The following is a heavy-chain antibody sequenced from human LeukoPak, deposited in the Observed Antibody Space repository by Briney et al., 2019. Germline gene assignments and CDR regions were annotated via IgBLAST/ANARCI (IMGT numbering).Heavy chain of an antibody. V-gene: IGHV5-51*01. D-gene: IGHD2-2*01. CDR1: GYSFTSYW. J-gene: IGHJ3*02. Sequence: GESLKISCKGSGYSFTSYWIGWVRQMPGKGLEWMGIIYPGDSDTRYSPSFQGQVTISADKSISTAYLQWSSLKASDTAMYYCARLSPPIYCSSTSCPPRSAFDIWGQGTMVTVSS. CDR2: IYPGDSDT. CDR3: ARLSPPIYCSSTSCPPRSAFDI.